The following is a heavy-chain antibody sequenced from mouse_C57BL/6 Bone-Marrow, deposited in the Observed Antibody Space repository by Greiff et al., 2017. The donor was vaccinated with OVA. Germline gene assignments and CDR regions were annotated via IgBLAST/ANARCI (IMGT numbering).Heavy chain of an antibody. CDR1: GYTFTSYG. J-gene: IGHJ2*01. CDR2: IYPRSGNT. CDR3: ASCGYYVDY. V-gene: IGHV1-81*01. Sequence: VMLVESGAELARPGASVKLSCKASGYTFTSYGISWVKQRTGQGLEWIGEIYPRSGNTYYNEKFKGKATLTADKSSSTAYMELRSLTSEDSAVYFCASCGYYVDYWGQGTTLTVSS. D-gene: IGHD1-1*02.